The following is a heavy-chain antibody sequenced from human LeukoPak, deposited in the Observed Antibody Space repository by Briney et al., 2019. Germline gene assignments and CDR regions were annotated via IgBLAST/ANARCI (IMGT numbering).Heavy chain of an antibody. Sequence: SQTLSLTCAVSGGSISSGGYSWSWIRQPPGKGLEWIGYIYHSGSTYYNPSLKSRVTISVDTSKNQFSLKLSSVTAADTAVYYCARAHLGWFDPWGQGTLVTVSS. CDR1: GGSISSGGYS. V-gene: IGHV4-30-2*01. CDR3: ARAHLGWFDP. J-gene: IGHJ5*02. D-gene: IGHD7-27*01. CDR2: IYHSGST.